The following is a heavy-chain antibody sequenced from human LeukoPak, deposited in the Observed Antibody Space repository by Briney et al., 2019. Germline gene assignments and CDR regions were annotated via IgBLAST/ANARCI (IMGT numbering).Heavy chain of an antibody. V-gene: IGHV5-51*01. Sequence: GESLKISRKGTGYSFTSYWIGWVRQMPGKGLEWMGIIYPDDSDTRHSPSFEGQVIISVDKSISTAYLQWSSLKASDTATYYCARHGHCTNGVCYSNYYYYMDVWGKGTTVTVSS. D-gene: IGHD2-8*01. CDR3: ARHGHCTNGVCYSNYYYYMDV. J-gene: IGHJ6*03. CDR2: IYPDDSDT. CDR1: GYSFTSYW.